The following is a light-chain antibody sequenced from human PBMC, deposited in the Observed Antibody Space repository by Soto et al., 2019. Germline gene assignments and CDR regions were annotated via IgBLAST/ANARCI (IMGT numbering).Light chain of an antibody. J-gene: IGKJ1*01. V-gene: IGKV3-15*01. CDR3: QQYNDWPRT. Sequence: EIVMTQSPATLSVSPGERATLSCRASQSVGTYLAWYQQKPGQAPRLHIYGASTRAAGISPRFSGGGSGTEFTLTISSLQSEDFAVYYCQQYNDWPRTFGQGTKVGIK. CDR2: GAS. CDR1: QSVGTY.